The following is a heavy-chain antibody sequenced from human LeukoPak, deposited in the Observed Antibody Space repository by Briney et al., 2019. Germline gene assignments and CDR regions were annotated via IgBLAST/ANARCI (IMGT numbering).Heavy chain of an antibody. Sequence: GGSLRLSCAASGFTFSSYGMHWVRQAPGKGLEWVAVIWYDGSNKYYADSVKGRFTISRDNSKNTLYLQMNSLRAEDTAVYYCARDRMEWEPDGPFDYWGQGTLVTVS. CDR1: GFTFSSYG. CDR2: IWYDGSNK. V-gene: IGHV3-33*01. CDR3: ARDRMEWEPDGPFDY. J-gene: IGHJ4*02. D-gene: IGHD1-26*01.